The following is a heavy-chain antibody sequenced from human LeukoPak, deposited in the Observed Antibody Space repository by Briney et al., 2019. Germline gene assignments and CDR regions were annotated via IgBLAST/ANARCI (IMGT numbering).Heavy chain of an antibody. CDR3: ARGYDVLSGAIPDAFDV. V-gene: IGHV3-30*04. J-gene: IGHJ3*01. CDR1: GFTFPNYV. CDR2: ISFGGTIE. D-gene: IGHD3-9*01. Sequence: PGGPLRPSCAASGFTFPNYVMHWVRQAPGKGLEWVAFISFGGTIEYYADSVKGRFTISRDNSKNTLFLQLNGLRADDTSVYYCARGYDVLSGAIPDAFDVWGQGTMVTASS.